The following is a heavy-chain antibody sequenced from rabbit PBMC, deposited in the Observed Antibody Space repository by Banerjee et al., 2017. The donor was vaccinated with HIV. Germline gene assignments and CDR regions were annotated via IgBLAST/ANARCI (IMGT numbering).Heavy chain of an antibody. CDR3: ARYGVYTGPDYDL. J-gene: IGHJ3*01. CDR2: IDAGSSADT. Sequence: QEQLEESGGDLVKPEGSLTLTCTASGFSFSGSYWICWVRQAPGKGLEWIACIDAGSSADTYYASWAKCRFTISKTSSATVTLQMTSLTASDTASYFSARYGVYTGPDYDLWGQGTLVTVS. D-gene: IGHD2-1*01. V-gene: IGHV1S45*01. CDR1: GFSFSGSYW.